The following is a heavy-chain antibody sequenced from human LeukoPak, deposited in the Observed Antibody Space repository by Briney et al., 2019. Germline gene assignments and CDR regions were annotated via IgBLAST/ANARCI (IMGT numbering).Heavy chain of an antibody. D-gene: IGHD3-10*01. J-gene: IGHJ4*02. CDR1: GYRFSRYW. Sequence: GESLKISCKGSGYRFSRYWITWVRQMPGKGLEWMGRIDPSDSYTNYSPSFEGHVTISADKSISTAYLQWGSLKASDAAMYYCAITMVWGQGTPVTVSS. V-gene: IGHV5-10-1*01. CDR3: AITMV. CDR2: IDPSDSYT.